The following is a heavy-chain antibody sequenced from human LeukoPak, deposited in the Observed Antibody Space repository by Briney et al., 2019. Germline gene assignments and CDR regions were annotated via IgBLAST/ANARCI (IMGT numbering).Heavy chain of an antibody. V-gene: IGHV3-21*01. Sequence: GGSLRLSCAASGFTVSSNHMSWVRQGPGKGLEWGSSISSSSSYIYYADSVKGRFTISRDNAKNSLYLQMNSLRDEDTAVYYCARDRWDYGDYGRGAFDIWGQGTMVTVSS. CDR1: GFTVSSNH. D-gene: IGHD4-17*01. CDR3: ARDRWDYGDYGRGAFDI. J-gene: IGHJ3*02. CDR2: ISSSSSYI.